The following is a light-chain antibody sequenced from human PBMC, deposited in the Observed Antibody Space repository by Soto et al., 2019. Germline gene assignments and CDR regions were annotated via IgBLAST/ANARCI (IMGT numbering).Light chain of an antibody. CDR2: DAS. CDR1: QSISSW. CDR3: QQYNSYAWT. Sequence: DIPMTQSPSTLSAAVGDRVTITCRASQSISSWLAWYQQKPWKAPKLLIYDASSLESGVPSRFSGSGSGSEFTLTISSLQPDDFATYYCQQYNSYAWTFGQGTQVEIK. J-gene: IGKJ1*01. V-gene: IGKV1-5*01.